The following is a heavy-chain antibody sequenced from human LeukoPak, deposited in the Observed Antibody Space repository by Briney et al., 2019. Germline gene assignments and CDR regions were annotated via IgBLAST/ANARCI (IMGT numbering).Heavy chain of an antibody. CDR1: GFTFSRYW. J-gene: IGHJ1*01. D-gene: IGHD3-22*01. CDR3: ATGNYYDSRGYYTFGH. Sequence: PGGSLRLSCAASGFTFSRYWMHWVRQAPGKGLVWVSRINGDGSTTSYADCVKGGFTISRDNAKNTLYLQMNSLRAEDTAVYYCATGNYYDSRGYYTFGHWGQGTLVTVSS. CDR2: INGDGSTT. V-gene: IGHV3-74*01.